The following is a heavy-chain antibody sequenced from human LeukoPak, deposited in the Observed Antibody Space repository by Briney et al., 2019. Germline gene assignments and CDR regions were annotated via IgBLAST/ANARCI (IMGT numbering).Heavy chain of an antibody. D-gene: IGHD1-26*01. CDR1: GFTFRSYD. Sequence: PGGSLRLSCAASGFTFRSYDMHWVRQATGKGLEWVSGIGTAGEIYYPGSVKGRFTISRENAKNSLYLQMNSLRAEDTALYYCARGLSIVGVPVDYWGQGTLVIVSS. CDR3: ARGLSIVGVPVDY. CDR2: IGTAGEI. V-gene: IGHV3-13*01. J-gene: IGHJ4*02.